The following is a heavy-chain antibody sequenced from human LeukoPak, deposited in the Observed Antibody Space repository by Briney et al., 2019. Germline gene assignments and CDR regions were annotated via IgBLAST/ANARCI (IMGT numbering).Heavy chain of an antibody. CDR2: ISGSSGSI. CDR1: GFTFSSYS. Sequence: GGSLRLSCAASGFTFSSYSMNWVRQAPGKGLEWVSYISGSSGSIYYADSVRGRFTISRDDAKNSLSLQMNSLRAEDTAVYYCARVDYGGFNFDYWGQGTLVTVST. J-gene: IGHJ4*02. CDR3: ARVDYGGFNFDY. D-gene: IGHD4-23*01. V-gene: IGHV3-48*01.